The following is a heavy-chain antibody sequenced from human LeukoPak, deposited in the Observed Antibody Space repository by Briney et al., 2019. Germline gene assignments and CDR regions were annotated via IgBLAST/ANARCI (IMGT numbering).Heavy chain of an antibody. CDR3: VKGSGDPNYYYYYYMDV. Sequence: GGSLRLSCAASGFTFSSYAMSWVRQAPGKGLEWVSAISGSGGSTYYADSVKGRFTISRDNSKYTLYLQMNSLRPEDTAVYYCVKGSGDPNYYYYYYMDVWGKGTTVTVSS. J-gene: IGHJ6*03. CDR1: GFTFSSYA. CDR2: ISGSGGST. V-gene: IGHV3-23*01. D-gene: IGHD1-1*01.